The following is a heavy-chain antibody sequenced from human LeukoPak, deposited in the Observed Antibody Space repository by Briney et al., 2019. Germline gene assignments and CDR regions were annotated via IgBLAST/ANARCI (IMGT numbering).Heavy chain of an antibody. V-gene: IGHV3-23*01. D-gene: IGHD3-22*01. CDR2: ISGSGSST. CDR1: EFSVGSNY. CDR3: ARDAFSGLEGYYYYMDV. Sequence: GGSLRLSCAASEFSVGSNYMTWVRQAPGKGLEWVSAISGSGSSTYYAASVKGRFTISRDNYKNTLYLQMNSLRAEDTAVYYCARDAFSGLEGYYYYMDVWGKGTTVTVSS. J-gene: IGHJ6*03.